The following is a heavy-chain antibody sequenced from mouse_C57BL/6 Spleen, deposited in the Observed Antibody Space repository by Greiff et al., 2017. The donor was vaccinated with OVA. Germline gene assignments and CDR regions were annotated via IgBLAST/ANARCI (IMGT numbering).Heavy chain of an antibody. CDR3: ARYLFYYGSSPYYAMDY. D-gene: IGHD1-1*01. CDR1: GFTFTDYY. Sequence: EVQLVESGGGLVQPGGSLSLSCAASGFTFTDYYMSWVRQPPGKALEWLGFIRNKANGYTTEYSASVKGRFTISRDNSQSILYLQMNALRAEDSATYYCARYLFYYGSSPYYAMDYWGQGTSVTVSS. V-gene: IGHV7-3*01. CDR2: IRNKANGYTT. J-gene: IGHJ4*01.